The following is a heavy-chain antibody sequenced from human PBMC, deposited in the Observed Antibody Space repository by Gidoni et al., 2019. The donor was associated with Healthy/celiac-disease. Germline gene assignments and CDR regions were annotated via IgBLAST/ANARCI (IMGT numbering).Heavy chain of an antibody. D-gene: IGHD1-20*01. Sequence: EVKPVESGGGLVQPGWSLRLSCAASGFTGSSNYMGWVRQAPGKGRERVSVIYSGGSTYYADSVKGRFTISRDNSKNTLYLQMNSLRAEDTAVYYCARDVFGIDYWGQGTLVTVSS. J-gene: IGHJ4*02. CDR1: GFTGSSNY. CDR2: IYSGGST. CDR3: ARDVFGIDY. V-gene: IGHV3-66*02.